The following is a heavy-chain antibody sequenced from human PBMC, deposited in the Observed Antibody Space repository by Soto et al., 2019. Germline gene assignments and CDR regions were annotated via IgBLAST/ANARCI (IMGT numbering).Heavy chain of an antibody. J-gene: IGHJ4*02. D-gene: IGHD4-4*01. CDR2: ISSSGSTI. Sequence: EVQLVESGGGLVQPGGSLRLSCAASGFTFRTYEMNWIRQAPGKGPEWLSYISSSGSTIYSADSVKGRFTISRDNAKNSVFLQMNSLRAEDTAVYYCARNGPGLQITQYFDYWGQGTLVTVSS. CDR3: ARNGPGLQITQYFDY. V-gene: IGHV3-48*03. CDR1: GFTFRTYE.